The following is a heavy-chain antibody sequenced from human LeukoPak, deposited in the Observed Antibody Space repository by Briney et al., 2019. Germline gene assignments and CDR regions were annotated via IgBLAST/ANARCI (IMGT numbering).Heavy chain of an antibody. D-gene: IGHD6-13*01. CDR2: ISGSGGST. CDR1: GFTFSSYA. Sequence: GVSLRLSCAASGFTFSSYAMSWVRQAPGKGLEWVSAISGSGGSTYYADSVKGRFTISRDNSKNTLYLQMNSLRAEDTAVYYCAKVIGRYSSSWYYFDYWGQGTLVTVSS. CDR3: AKVIGRYSSSWYYFDY. V-gene: IGHV3-23*01. J-gene: IGHJ4*02.